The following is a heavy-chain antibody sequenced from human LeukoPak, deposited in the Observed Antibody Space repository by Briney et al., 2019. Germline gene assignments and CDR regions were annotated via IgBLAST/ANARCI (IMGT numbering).Heavy chain of an antibody. CDR1: GFTFSSYG. Sequence: GGSLRLSCAASGFTFSSYGMSWVRQAPGKGLEWVSAISGSGGSTYYADSVKGRFTISRDSSKNTLYLQMNSLRAEDTAVYYCARASTTSTTRDWFDPWGQGTLVTVSS. J-gene: IGHJ5*02. V-gene: IGHV3-23*01. D-gene: IGHD1-1*01. CDR3: ARASTTSTTRDWFDP. CDR2: ISGSGGST.